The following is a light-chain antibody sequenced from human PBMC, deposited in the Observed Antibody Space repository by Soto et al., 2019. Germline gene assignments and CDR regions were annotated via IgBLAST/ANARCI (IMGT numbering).Light chain of an antibody. CDR3: QQYGSSPQWT. Sequence: EIMMTQSPATLSVSPGERATLSCRASQSVKSSLAWYQQNPGQAPRLLIYGASSRATGIPDRFSGSGSGTDFTLTISRLEPEDFAVYYCQQYGSSPQWTFGQGTKV. CDR2: GAS. J-gene: IGKJ1*01. CDR1: QSVKSS. V-gene: IGKV3-20*01.